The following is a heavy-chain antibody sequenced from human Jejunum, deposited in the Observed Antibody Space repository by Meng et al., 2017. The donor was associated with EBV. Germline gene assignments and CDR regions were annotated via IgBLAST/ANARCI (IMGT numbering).Heavy chain of an antibody. J-gene: IGHJ4*02. CDR3: AKGGYSYGVIDY. D-gene: IGHD5-18*01. Sequence: QGQLVESGGGVVQPGRSLILACSASGFTFSSYGMYWVRQAPGKGLECVAVISNDERNKYYADSVKGRFIISRDNSKNTLYLQMSSLRAEDTGVYYCAKGGYSYGVIDYWGQGTLVTVSS. CDR2: ISNDERNK. V-gene: IGHV3-30*18. CDR1: GFTFSSYG.